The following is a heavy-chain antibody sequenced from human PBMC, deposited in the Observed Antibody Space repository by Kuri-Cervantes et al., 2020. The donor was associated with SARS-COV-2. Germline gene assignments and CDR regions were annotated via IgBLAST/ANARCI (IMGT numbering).Heavy chain of an antibody. D-gene: IGHD3-10*01. CDR3: ARALPEGRFGELIYYFDY. Sequence: ASVKVSCKASGYTFTSYDINWVRQATGQGLEWMGWMNPNSGNTGYAQKFQGRVTMTRNTSISTAYMELSSLRSEDTAVYYCARALPEGRFGELIYYFDYWGQGTPVTVSS. J-gene: IGHJ4*02. CDR2: MNPNSGNT. CDR1: GYTFTSYD. V-gene: IGHV1-8*02.